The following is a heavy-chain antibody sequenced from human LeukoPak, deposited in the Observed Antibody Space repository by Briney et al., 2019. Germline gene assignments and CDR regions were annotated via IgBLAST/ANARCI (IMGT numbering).Heavy chain of an antibody. J-gene: IGHJ4*02. CDR3: ARIGGSGGRRLYYFDY. V-gene: IGHV3-11*01. CDR2: ISSSGSTI. CDR1: GLSFTDYY. Sequence: GGSLRLSCAASGLSFTDYYMSWIRQAPGKGLERVSYISSSGSTIYYVDSVKGRFTISRDNAKNSLYLQMDSLRAEDTAVYYCARIGGSGGRRLYYFDYWGQGTLVTVSS. D-gene: IGHD1-26*01.